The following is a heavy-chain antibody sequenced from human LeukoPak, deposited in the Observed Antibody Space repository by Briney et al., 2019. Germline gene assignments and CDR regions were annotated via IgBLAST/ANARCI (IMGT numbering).Heavy chain of an antibody. J-gene: IGHJ5*02. CDR3: ARQAVAGYNWFDP. CDR1: GFTFSSYG. Sequence: GGSLRLSCTASGFTFSSYGMIWVRQAPEKGLEWVAGISGGADNTYHADSVKGRFSISRDNSKNTLYLQMNSLRAEDTAIYYCARQAVAGYNWFDPWGQGTLVTVSS. V-gene: IGHV3-23*01. CDR2: ISGGADNT. D-gene: IGHD6-19*01.